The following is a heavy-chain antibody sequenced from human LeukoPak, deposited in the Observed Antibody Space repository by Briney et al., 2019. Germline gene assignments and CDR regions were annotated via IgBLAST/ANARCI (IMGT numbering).Heavy chain of an antibody. Sequence: PSETLSLTCTVSGGSISSYYWSWIRQPPGKGLEWIGYIYYSGSTNYNPSLKSRVTISVDRSKNQFSLKLSSVTAADTAVYYCARGLTYYYGSGSYCYFDYWGQGTLVTVSS. J-gene: IGHJ4*02. V-gene: IGHV4-59*12. D-gene: IGHD3-10*01. CDR1: GGSISSYY. CDR3: ARGLTYYYGSGSYCYFDY. CDR2: IYYSGST.